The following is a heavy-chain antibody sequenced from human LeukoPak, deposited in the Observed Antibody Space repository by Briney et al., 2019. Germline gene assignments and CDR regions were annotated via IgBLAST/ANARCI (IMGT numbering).Heavy chain of an antibody. J-gene: IGHJ5*02. Sequence: SQTLSLTCTVSGGSISSGSYYWSWIRQPAGKGLEWIGRIYTSGSTNYNPSLKSRVTISVDTSKNQFSLKLSSVTAADTAVYYCARAYCSGGSCYRWFDPWGQGTLVTVSS. CDR3: ARAYCSGGSCYRWFDP. CDR2: IYTSGST. V-gene: IGHV4-61*02. D-gene: IGHD2-15*01. CDR1: GGSISSGSYY.